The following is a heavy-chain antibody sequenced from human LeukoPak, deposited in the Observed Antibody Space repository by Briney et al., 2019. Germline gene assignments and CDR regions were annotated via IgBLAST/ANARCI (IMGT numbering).Heavy chain of an antibody. CDR3: ARSSGSSGWYYFDY. J-gene: IGHJ4*02. CDR2: ISAYNGNT. Sequence: ASVKVSCKASGYTFTSYDISWVRQAPGQGLEWMGWISAYNGNTNYAQKLQGRVTMTTDTSTSTAYMELRSLRSDDTAVYYCARSSGSSGWYYFDYWGQGTLVTVSS. D-gene: IGHD6-19*01. V-gene: IGHV1-18*01. CDR1: GYTFTSYD.